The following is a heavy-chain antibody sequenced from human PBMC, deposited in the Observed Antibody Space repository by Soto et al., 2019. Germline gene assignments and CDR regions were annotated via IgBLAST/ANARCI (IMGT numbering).Heavy chain of an antibody. J-gene: IGHJ4*02. CDR2: ISGSGGST. CDR1: GFTFSSYA. CDR3: AKVYSGSYYEGFDY. Sequence: GGSLRLSCAASGFTFSSYAMSWVRQAPGKGLEWVSAISGSGGSTYYADSVKGRFTISRDNSKNTLYLQMNSLRAEDTAGYYCAKVYSGSYYEGFDYWGQGTLVTVSS. D-gene: IGHD1-26*01. V-gene: IGHV3-23*01.